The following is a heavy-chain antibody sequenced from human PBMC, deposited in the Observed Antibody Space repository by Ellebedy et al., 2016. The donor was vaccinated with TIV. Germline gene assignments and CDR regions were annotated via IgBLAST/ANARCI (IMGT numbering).Heavy chain of an antibody. J-gene: IGHJ4*02. Sequence: GESLKISXAASGFTFSSYGMHWVRQAPGKGLEWVALIWFDGSNENYVDSVKGRFTISRDNSKNTLYLQMNSLRAEDTAVYYCARWGKESSTGWYEVDYWGQGTLVTVSS. V-gene: IGHV3-33*01. D-gene: IGHD6-19*01. CDR1: GFTFSSYG. CDR2: IWFDGSNE. CDR3: ARWGKESSTGWYEVDY.